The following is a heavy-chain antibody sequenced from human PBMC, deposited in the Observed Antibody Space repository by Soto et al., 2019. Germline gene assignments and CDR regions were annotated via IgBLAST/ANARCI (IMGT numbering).Heavy chain of an antibody. Sequence: GSLRLSCAASGFTFSSYCMHWVRQAPGKGLEWVAVISYDGSNKYYADSVKGRFTISRDNSTNTLYLQMNSLRAEDTAVYYCAKDRNPSVGARYYYGMDVWGQGTTVTVSS. V-gene: IGHV3-30*18. CDR2: ISYDGSNK. CDR3: AKDRNPSVGARYYYGMDV. J-gene: IGHJ6*02. D-gene: IGHD1-26*01. CDR1: GFTFSSYC.